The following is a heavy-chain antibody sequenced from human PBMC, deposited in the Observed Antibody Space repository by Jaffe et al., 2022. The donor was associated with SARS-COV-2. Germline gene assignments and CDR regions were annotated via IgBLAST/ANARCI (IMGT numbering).Heavy chain of an antibody. V-gene: IGHV3-7*01. D-gene: IGHD6-13*01. CDR2: INGDGSEK. Sequence: EVQLVESGGGLAQPGGSLRLSCAASGFTLGCCWMTWVRQARGKGLEWVAMINGDGSEKHYVDSVKGRFTTYRDNPKNALYLQMDNLRDEDTAVYYCVRDWGAIEAGGDHWGQGILVTVSS. CDR1: GFTLGCCW. J-gene: IGHJ5*02. CDR3: VRDWGAIEAGGDH.